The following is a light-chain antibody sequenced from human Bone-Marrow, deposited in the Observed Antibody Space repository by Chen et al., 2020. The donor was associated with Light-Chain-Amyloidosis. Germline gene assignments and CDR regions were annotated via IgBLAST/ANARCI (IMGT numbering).Light chain of an antibody. CDR1: NIGSTS. CDR3: QVWERSSDRPV. V-gene: IGLV3-21*02. CDR2: DDS. Sequence: SYVLTQPSSMSVAPGQTATIACGGNNIGSTSVHWYQQTPGQAPLLVVYDDSDRPSGIPERLSGSNSGNTATLTISRVEAGDEADDYCQVWERSSDRPVFGGGTKLTVL. J-gene: IGLJ3*02.